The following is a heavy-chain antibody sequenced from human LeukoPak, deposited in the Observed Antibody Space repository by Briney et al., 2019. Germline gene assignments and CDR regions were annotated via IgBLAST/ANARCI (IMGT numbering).Heavy chain of an antibody. J-gene: IGHJ4*02. CDR3: AKGYGGNYYWYFDY. V-gene: IGHV3-23*01. D-gene: IGHD1-7*01. CDR1: GFTFSSYA. Sequence: GGSLRLSCAASGFTFSSYAMSWVSQAPGKGLEWVSLIGSSAGSTYYADSVKGRFTISKDNSKNTLWLQMNSLRAEDTAVYYCAKGYGGNYYWYFDYWGQGTLVTVSS. CDR2: IGSSAGST.